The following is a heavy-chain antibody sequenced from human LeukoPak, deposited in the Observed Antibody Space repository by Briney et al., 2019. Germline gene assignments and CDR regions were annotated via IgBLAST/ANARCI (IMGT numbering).Heavy chain of an antibody. CDR1: GGSFSGYY. J-gene: IGHJ5*02. V-gene: IGHV4-34*01. CDR2: INHSGST. CDR3: ARGSSPGVPFDP. Sequence: PSETLSLTCAVYGGSFSGYYWSWIRQPPGKGLEWIGEINHSGSTNYNPSLKSRVTISVDTSKNQFSLKLSSVTAADTAVYYCARGSSPGVPFDPWGQGTLVTVSS. D-gene: IGHD3-10*01.